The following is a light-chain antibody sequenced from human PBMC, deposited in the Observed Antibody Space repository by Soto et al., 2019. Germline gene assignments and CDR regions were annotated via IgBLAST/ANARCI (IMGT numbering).Light chain of an antibody. CDR3: SSYAGSNIVV. CDR1: SSDVGGYNF. Sequence: SALTQPPSASGSPGQSVTISCTGTSSDVGGYNFVSWYQQHPGKAPKLMIYGVSERPSGVPDRFSGSKSGNTASLTVSGLQAEDEADYYCSSYAGSNIVVFGGGTKVTVL. J-gene: IGLJ2*01. V-gene: IGLV2-8*01. CDR2: GVS.